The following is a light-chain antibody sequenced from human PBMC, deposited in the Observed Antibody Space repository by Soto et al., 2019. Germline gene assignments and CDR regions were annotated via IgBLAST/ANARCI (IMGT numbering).Light chain of an antibody. CDR1: QDIRNG. Sequence: DIQVTQSPSSLSASVGDRVTITFRASQDIRNGLGWYQQKPGRAPKRLIYAASSLQSGVPSRFSGSGSGTEFTLTISSLQSEDFATYYCLQHNSYPYTFGQGTKVDIK. CDR2: AAS. CDR3: LQHNSYPYT. V-gene: IGKV1-17*01. J-gene: IGKJ2*01.